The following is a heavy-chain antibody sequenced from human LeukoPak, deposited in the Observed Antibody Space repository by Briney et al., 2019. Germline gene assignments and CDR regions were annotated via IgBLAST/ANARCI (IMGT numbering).Heavy chain of an antibody. D-gene: IGHD4-11*01. CDR2: ISPDGSTT. V-gene: IGHV3-74*01. CDR3: TRDRTTITLFEL. CDR1: GFGISSYW. J-gene: IGHJ4*02. Sequence: PGGSLRLSCAASGFGISSYWMHWVRQVPGKGLVWVSRISPDGSTTGYADSVKGRFTASRDNARNTLYLQINSLRAEDSAVYYCTRDRTTITLFELWGQGTLVTASS.